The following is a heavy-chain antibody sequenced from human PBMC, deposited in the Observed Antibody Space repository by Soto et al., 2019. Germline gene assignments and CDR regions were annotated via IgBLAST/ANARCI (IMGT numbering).Heavy chain of an antibody. Sequence: EVQLVESGGGLVQPGGSLRLSCAASGFTFSTYSMNWVRQAPGKGLEWVSYISISSSTIYYADSVKGRFTISGDNAKNSLYLQMNSLRAEDTAVSYWAREGDSSGWYNWFDPWGQGTLVTVSS. D-gene: IGHD3-22*01. J-gene: IGHJ5*02. CDR3: AREGDSSGWYNWFDP. CDR2: ISISSSTI. V-gene: IGHV3-48*01. CDR1: GFTFSTYS.